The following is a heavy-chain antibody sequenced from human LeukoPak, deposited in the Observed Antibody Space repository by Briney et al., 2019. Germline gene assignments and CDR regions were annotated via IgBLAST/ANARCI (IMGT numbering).Heavy chain of an antibody. D-gene: IGHD2-21*02. Sequence: SETLSLTCAVSGSSISSHYWSWVRQPAGKRLEWIGRLYGNGNTKCNPSLKSRVIMSVDTSKNQFSLTLTSVTAADTAVYYCVRVMTWCTDTDCYGDWFDSWGQGALVTVSS. CDR2: LYGNGNT. CDR1: GSSISSHY. J-gene: IGHJ5*01. CDR3: VRVMTWCTDTDCYGDWFDS. V-gene: IGHV4-4*07.